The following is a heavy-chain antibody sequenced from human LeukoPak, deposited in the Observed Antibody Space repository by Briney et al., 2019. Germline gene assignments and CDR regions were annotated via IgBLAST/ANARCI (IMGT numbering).Heavy chain of an antibody. V-gene: IGHV4-34*01. J-gene: IGHJ4*02. CDR1: GGSFSGYY. D-gene: IGHD3-10*01. CDR2: INHNGST. CDR3: ASGRDGVRGVTHFDY. Sequence: SGTLCLTCAAYGGSFSGYYWSWIRQPPGKGLEWIGEINHNGSTNYNPSPKRRVTISVDTSKNQFSLKLSSVTAADTAVYYCASGRDGVRGVTHFDYWGQGTLVTVSS.